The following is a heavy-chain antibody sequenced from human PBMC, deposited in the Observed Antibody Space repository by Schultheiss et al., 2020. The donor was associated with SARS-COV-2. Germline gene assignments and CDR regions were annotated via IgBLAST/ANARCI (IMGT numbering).Heavy chain of an antibody. V-gene: IGHV4-61*08. CDR2: IYYSGST. D-gene: IGHD3-22*01. Sequence: SQTLSLTCTVSGGSISSGGYYWSWIRQHPGKGLEWIGYIYYSGSTNYNPSLKSRVTISVDTSKNQFSLKLSSVTAADTAVYYCARRRYYYDSSGYYSGGFDYWGQGTLVTVSS. CDR1: GGSISSGGYY. CDR3: ARRRYYYDSSGYYSGGFDY. J-gene: IGHJ4*02.